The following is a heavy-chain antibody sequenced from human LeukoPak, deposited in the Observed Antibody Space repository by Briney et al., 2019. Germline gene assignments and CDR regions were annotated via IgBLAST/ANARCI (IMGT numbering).Heavy chain of an antibody. J-gene: IGHJ4*02. D-gene: IGHD3-3*01. Sequence: GGSLRLSCAASGFTFSSYAMSWVRQAPGKGLEWVSAISGSGGSTYYADSVKGRFTISRDNSKNTLYLQMNSLRAEDTAVYYCAKIPAYDFWSGYRYYYFDYWGQGTLVTVSS. CDR3: AKIPAYDFWSGYRYYYFDY. V-gene: IGHV3-23*01. CDR1: GFTFSSYA. CDR2: ISGSGGST.